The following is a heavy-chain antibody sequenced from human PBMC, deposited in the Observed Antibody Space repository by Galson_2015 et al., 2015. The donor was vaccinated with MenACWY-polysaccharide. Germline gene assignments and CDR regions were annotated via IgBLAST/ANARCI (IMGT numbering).Heavy chain of an antibody. V-gene: IGHV1-2*02. J-gene: IGHJ6*02. CDR2: INPKTGGT. CDR1: GYTLTGYY. CDR3: ARDPYGSGSYYDPGTHGMDV. Sequence: SVKVSCKASGYTLTGYYIHWVRQAPGQGLEWMGWINPKTGGTGYAQRFQGRVTMTRDTSLNTAYMELRSLTSGDTAFYYCARDPYGSGSYYDPGTHGMDVWGQGTTVTASS. D-gene: IGHD3-10*01.